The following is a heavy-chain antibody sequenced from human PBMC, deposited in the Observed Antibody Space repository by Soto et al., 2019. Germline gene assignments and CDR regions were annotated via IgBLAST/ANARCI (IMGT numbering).Heavy chain of an antibody. V-gene: IGHV3-23*01. J-gene: IGHJ4*02. CDR1: GFTFSDYA. CDR2: LYGSGRGI. CDR3: AKDAVSRDGVWLAHV. D-gene: IGHD5-12*01. Sequence: PGGSLRVSCAASGFTFSDYAMICIRQVPGKGLQWVSGLYGSGRGIHYAESVKGRFTISRDNSAYAVYLQMNNLRVEDSAIYYCAKDAVSRDGVWLAHVWGQGTVVTVSS.